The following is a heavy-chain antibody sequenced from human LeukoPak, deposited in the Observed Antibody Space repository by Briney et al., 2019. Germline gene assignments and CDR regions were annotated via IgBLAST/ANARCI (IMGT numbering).Heavy chain of an antibody. CDR3: AKGGPEASAGLSWFDP. V-gene: IGHV4-59*01. Sequence: SGTLSLTCTVSGGSISNYNWYWMRQPPGKGLEWIGYIYYSGSTNYNPSLKSRVTISVDTSKNQFSLKLSSVTAADTAVYYCAKGGPEASAGLSWFDPWGQGTLVTVSS. CDR2: IYYSGST. D-gene: IGHD1-14*01. J-gene: IGHJ5*02. CDR1: GGSISNYN.